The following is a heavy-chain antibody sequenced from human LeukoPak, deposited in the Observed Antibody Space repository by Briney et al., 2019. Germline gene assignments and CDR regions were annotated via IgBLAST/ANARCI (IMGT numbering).Heavy chain of an antibody. V-gene: IGHV4-38-2*02. CDR2: IYHSGST. CDR3: ARAYEEMATNHFDY. CDR1: GYSISSGYY. Sequence: PSETLSLTCTVSGYSISSGYYWGWIRQPPGKGLEWIGSIYHSGSTYYNPSLKSRVTISVDTSKNQFSLKLSSVTAADTAVYYCARAYEEMATNHFDYWGQGTLVTVSS. J-gene: IGHJ4*02. D-gene: IGHD5-24*01.